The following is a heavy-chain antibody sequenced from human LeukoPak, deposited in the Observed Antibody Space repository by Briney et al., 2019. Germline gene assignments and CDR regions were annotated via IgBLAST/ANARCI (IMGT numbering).Heavy chain of an antibody. CDR3: AKSVLGYCSGGSCYSADY. D-gene: IGHD2-15*01. J-gene: IGHJ4*02. V-gene: IGHV3-23*01. CDR2: ISGSGGST. Sequence: PGGSLRLSCAASGFTFSSYAMSWVRQAPGKGLEWVSAISGSGGSTYYADSVKGRFTISGDNSKNTLYLQMNSLRAEDTAVYYCAKSVLGYCSGGSCYSADYWGQGTLVTVSS. CDR1: GFTFSSYA.